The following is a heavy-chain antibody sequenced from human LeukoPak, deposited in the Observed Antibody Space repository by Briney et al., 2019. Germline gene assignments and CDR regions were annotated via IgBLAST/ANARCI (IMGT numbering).Heavy chain of an antibody. CDR1: GGSISSSSYY. V-gene: IGHV4-39*01. CDR2: IFYSGST. J-gene: IGHJ4*02. Sequence: SETLSLTCTVSGGSISSSSYYWAWIRQPPGKGLEWIGNIFYSGSTYYNPSLKSRVTISVDTSKNQFSLKLSSVTAADTAVYYCSRNAVPGYFDYWGQGTLVSVSS. CDR3: SRNAVPGYFDY. D-gene: IGHD3-10*01.